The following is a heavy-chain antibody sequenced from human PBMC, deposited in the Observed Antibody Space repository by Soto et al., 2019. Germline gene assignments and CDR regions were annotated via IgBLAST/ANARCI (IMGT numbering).Heavy chain of an antibody. CDR3: ARAPTTMPPFTVWFDP. CDR2: IYYIGST. D-gene: IGHD1-1*01. Sequence: SETLSLTGTVSGGSISSGYYYWSWIRQPPGKGLEWIGYIYYIGSTYYNPSLKSRVTISVDTSKNQFSLKLSSVTAADTAVYYCARAPTTMPPFTVWFDPCGQGTLVTVSS. V-gene: IGHV4-30-4*01. J-gene: IGHJ5*02. CDR1: GGSISSGYYY.